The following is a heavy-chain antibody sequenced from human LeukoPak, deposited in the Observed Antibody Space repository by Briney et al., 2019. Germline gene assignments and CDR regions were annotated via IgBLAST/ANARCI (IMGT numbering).Heavy chain of an antibody. CDR3: AKEPSPKPSGPKAVAGTFFDY. CDR2: ISYDGSNK. J-gene: IGHJ4*02. D-gene: IGHD6-19*01. CDR1: GFTFSSYG. Sequence: QPGRSLRLSCAASGFTFSSYGMHWVRQAPGKGLEWVAVISYDGSNKYYADSVKGRFTISRDNSKNTLYLQMNSLRAEDTAVYYCAKEPSPKPSGPKAVAGTFFDYWGQGTLVTVSS. V-gene: IGHV3-30*18.